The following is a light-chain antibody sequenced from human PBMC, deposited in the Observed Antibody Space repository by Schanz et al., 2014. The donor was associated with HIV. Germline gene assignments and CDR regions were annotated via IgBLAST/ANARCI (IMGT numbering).Light chain of an antibody. Sequence: QSVLTQPPSASGTPGQRVTISCSGSRSTLERTPVDWYQHLPGTAPRLLIHNDNQRPSGVPDRFSGSKSGSSASLAISGLQADDEADYYCQSYDDRLSGSRVFGGGTKLTVL. CDR2: NDN. J-gene: IGLJ3*02. CDR1: RSTLERTP. V-gene: IGLV1-44*01. CDR3: QSYDDRLSGSRV.